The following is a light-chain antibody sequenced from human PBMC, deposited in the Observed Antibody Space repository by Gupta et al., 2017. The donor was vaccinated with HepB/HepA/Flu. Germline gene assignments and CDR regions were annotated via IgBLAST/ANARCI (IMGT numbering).Light chain of an antibody. CDR2: DVS. J-gene: IGLJ3*02. Sequence: QSALTQPASVSGSPGQSITISCTGTSSDVGGYNYVSWYQQHPGKAPKLMIYDVSNRPSGVSNRFSGSKSGNTASLTIXGXQAEDEXDYYCSSYTSSSTPWVFGGGTKLTVL. V-gene: IGLV2-14*01. CDR1: SSDVGGYNY. CDR3: SSYTSSSTPWV.